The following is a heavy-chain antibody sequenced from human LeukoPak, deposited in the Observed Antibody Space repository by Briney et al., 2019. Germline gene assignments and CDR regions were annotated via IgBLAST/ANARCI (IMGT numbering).Heavy chain of an antibody. V-gene: IGHV4-59*01. D-gene: IGHD6-13*01. Sequence: SETLSLTCTVSGGSISSYYWSWIRQPPGKGLKWIGNIYYSGYTTYSPSLRSRVTISVDTSKNQFSLKLSSVTAADTAVYYCARVTGYVMEDYFDYWGQGTLVTVSS. J-gene: IGHJ4*02. CDR1: GGSISSYY. CDR3: ARVTGYVMEDYFDY. CDR2: IYYSGYT.